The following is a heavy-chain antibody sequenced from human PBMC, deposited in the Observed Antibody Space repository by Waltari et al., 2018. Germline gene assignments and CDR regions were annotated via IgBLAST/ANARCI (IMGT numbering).Heavy chain of an antibody. Sequence: EVQLVQSGAEVKKPGESLKISCKGSGYSFTSYWIAWVRQMPGKGLESMGIIYPYDSDTRYSPSFQGQVTISADKSISTAYLQWSGLKASDTAIYYCARRRGSGWYEVDFWGQGTLVTVSS. V-gene: IGHV5-51*01. J-gene: IGHJ4*02. CDR3: ARRRGSGWYEVDF. CDR1: GYSFTSYW. D-gene: IGHD6-19*01. CDR2: IYPYDSDT.